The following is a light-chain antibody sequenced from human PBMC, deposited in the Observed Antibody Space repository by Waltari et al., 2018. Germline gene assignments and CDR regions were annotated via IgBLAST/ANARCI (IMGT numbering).Light chain of an antibody. CDR2: GAS. V-gene: IGKV3-20*01. CDR1: QSVGRS. J-gene: IGKJ1*01. Sequence: EIVLTQSPGTLSLSPGERATLSCRASQSVGRSLAWYQQKPGKAPRILIYGASSRATGIPDRFSGSWSGTDLSLTISRLEPEDFAVYYCQHYERLPATFGQGTKVEIK. CDR3: QHYERLPAT.